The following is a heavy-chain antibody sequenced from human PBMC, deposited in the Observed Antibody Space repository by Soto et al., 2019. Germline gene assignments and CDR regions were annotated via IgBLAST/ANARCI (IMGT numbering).Heavy chain of an antibody. CDR2: IHHSGRT. D-gene: IGHD5-18*01. CDR3: ACNGYGYTLYDY. J-gene: IGHJ4*02. Sequence: SETLSLTCTVSGGSINSRFWTWIRQPPGTGLECIGYIHHSGRTHYNPSLESRVTMSIDTSKNQFSLKLSSVTAADTAVYYCACNGYGYTLYDYWGQGTLVTVSS. V-gene: IGHV4-59*08. CDR1: GGSINSRF.